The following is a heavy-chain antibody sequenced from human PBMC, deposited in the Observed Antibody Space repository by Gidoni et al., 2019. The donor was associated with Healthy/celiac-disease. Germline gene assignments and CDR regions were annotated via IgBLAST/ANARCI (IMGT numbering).Heavy chain of an antibody. Sequence: EVQLVESGGGLVKPGGSLRLSCAASGFTLSNGWMNWVRQAPGKGLEWVGRIKSKTDGGTTDYAAPVKGRCTISRDDAKNTLYLQMNSLKTEDTAVYYCSMITFGGVIGPQDYWGQGTLVTVSS. CDR1: GFTLSNGW. CDR2: IKSKTDGGTT. V-gene: IGHV3-15*07. J-gene: IGHJ4*02. D-gene: IGHD3-16*02. CDR3: SMITFGGVIGPQDY.